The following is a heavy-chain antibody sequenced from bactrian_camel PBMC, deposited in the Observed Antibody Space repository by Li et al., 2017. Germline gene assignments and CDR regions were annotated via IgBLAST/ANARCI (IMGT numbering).Heavy chain of an antibody. V-gene: IGHV3-2*01. CDR2: INRSGSDS. CDR1: GFTFSSYY. Sequence: VQLVESGEGLVQPGGSLTLSCATSGFTFSSYYMTWVRQAPGKGLEWVSTINRSGSDSYYTDTVKGRFTISRDNAKNTLYLQLNSLKTEDTAMYYCAQHYSNRWSQFDYWGQGTQVTVS. CDR3: AQHYSNRWSQFDY. D-gene: IGHD6*01. J-gene: IGHJ4*01.